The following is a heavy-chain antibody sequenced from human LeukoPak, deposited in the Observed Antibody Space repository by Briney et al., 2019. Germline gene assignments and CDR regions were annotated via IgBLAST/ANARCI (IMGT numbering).Heavy chain of an antibody. CDR3: ARYLQWLVPRGYYFDY. CDR2: IYYSGST. CDR1: GGSVSSGSYY. D-gene: IGHD6-19*01. V-gene: IGHV4-61*01. J-gene: IGHJ4*02. Sequence: SETLSLTCTVSGGSVSSGSYYWSWIRQPPGKGLEWIGYIYYSGSTNYNPSLKSRVTISVGTSKNQFSLKLSSVTAADTAVYYCARYLQWLVPRGYYFDYWGQGTLVTVSS.